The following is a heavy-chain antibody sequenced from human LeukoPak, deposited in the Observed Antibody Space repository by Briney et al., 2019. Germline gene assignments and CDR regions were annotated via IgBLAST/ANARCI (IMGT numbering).Heavy chain of an antibody. D-gene: IGHD4-17*01. V-gene: IGHV3-23*01. Sequence: GGSLRLSCAASGFTFSSYAMSWVRQAPGKGLEWISAISGSGGSTYYADSVKGRFTISRDNSKNTLYLQMNSLRAEDTAVYYCAKDYDYGDYVDYWGQGTLVTVSS. CDR3: AKDYDYGDYVDY. J-gene: IGHJ4*02. CDR2: ISGSGGST. CDR1: GFTFSSYA.